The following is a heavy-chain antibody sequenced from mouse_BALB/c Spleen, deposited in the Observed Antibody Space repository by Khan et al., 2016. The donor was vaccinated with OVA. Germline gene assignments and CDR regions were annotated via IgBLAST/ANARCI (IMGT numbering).Heavy chain of an antibody. CDR3: ARQPYYHYYIMDY. V-gene: IGHV2-6-1*01. D-gene: IGHD2-10*01. CDR1: GFSLINYG. Sequence: VELVESGPALVAPSQSLSITCTISGFSLINYGVHWVRQPPGKGLEWLVVIWSDGSTTYNSALKSRLSISKDNSKSQVFLKMNSLQTDDTAMYYCARQPYYHYYIMDYWGQGTSVTVSS. CDR2: IWSDGST. J-gene: IGHJ4*01.